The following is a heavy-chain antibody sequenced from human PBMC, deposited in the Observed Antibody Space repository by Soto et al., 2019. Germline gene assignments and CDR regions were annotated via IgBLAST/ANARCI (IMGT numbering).Heavy chain of an antibody. V-gene: IGHV1-18*01. CDR3: ARDRGSYALDY. CDR1: GYTFTNYG. Sequence: VQLVQSGAEVKKPGASVKVSCKASGYTFTNYGVIWVRQAPGQGLEWMGWISAYNGNTNYAQKLQGRXTXTXXTSTSTAYMELRSLRSDDTAVYYCARDRGSYALDYWGQGTLVTVSS. J-gene: IGHJ4*02. CDR2: ISAYNGNT. D-gene: IGHD1-26*01.